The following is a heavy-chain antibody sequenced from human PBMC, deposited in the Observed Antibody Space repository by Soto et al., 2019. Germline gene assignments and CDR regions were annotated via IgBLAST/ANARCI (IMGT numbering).Heavy chain of an antibody. CDR1: GFTFSSYG. CDR3: AKDWNYDILTGYYNPYAFDI. V-gene: IGHV3-30*18. Sequence: GGSLRLSCAASGFTFSSYGMHWVRQAPGKGLEWVAVISYDGSNKYYADSVKGRFTISRDNSKNTLYLQMNSLRAEDTAVYYCAKDWNYDILTGYYNPYAFDICGQGTMVTVSS. D-gene: IGHD3-9*01. CDR2: ISYDGSNK. J-gene: IGHJ3*02.